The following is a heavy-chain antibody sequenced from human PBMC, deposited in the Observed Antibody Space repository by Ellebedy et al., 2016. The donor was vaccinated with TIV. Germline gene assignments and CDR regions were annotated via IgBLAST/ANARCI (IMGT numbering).Heavy chain of an antibody. V-gene: IGHV4-59*08. CDR3: ARRLVAGSPNSFDI. D-gene: IGHD6-19*01. Sequence: PSETLSLTCTVPSGSISFYFWSWIRQSPGKGLEWIGFIHYSGSTIYNPSLKSPVTISVDTSKSQFSLKLSSVTAADTAVYYCARRLVAGSPNSFDIWGQGTMVTVSS. J-gene: IGHJ3*02. CDR2: IHYSGST. CDR1: SGSISFYF.